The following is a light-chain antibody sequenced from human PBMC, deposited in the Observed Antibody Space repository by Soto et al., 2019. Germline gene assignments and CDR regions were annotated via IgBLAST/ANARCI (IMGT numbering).Light chain of an antibody. J-gene: IGKJ4*01. CDR1: QSVSTN. V-gene: IGKV3-15*01. CDR3: QQYNDLVT. CDR2: GAS. Sequence: GMTQSPVTLSVSPGERATLSCRASQSVSTNLAWYQHKPGQAPRFLIYGASTRATGIPARFSGSGSGTEFTLTISSLQSEDSAVYYCQQYNDLVTFGGGTKVEIK.